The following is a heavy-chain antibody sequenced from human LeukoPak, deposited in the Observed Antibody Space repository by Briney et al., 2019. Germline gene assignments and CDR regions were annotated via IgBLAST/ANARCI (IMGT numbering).Heavy chain of an antibody. V-gene: IGHV1-46*01. D-gene: IGHD5/OR15-5a*01. CDR1: GYTFTSYY. CDR2: INPSDGST. Sequence: ASVKVSCNASGYTFTSYYMHWVRQAPGQGLEWMGKINPSDGSTRYAQKFQGRVTMTRDMSTSTVYMELSSLRSEDTAVYYCASSFYDLLVYFDYWGQGTLVTVSS. J-gene: IGHJ4*02. CDR3: ASSFYDLLVYFDY.